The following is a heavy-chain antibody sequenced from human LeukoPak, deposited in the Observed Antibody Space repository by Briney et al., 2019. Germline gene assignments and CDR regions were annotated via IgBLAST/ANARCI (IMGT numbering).Heavy chain of an antibody. CDR3: ATNLITYGEQHVDY. CDR2: IIPIFGTA. CDR1: GGTFSSYA. V-gene: IGHV1-69*05. J-gene: IGHJ4*02. Sequence: SVKVSCTASGGTFSSYAISWVRQAPGQGLEWMGGIIPIFGTANYAQKFQGRVTITTDESTSTAYLELSSLRSEDTAVYYCATNLITYGEQHVDYWGQGTLVTVSS. D-gene: IGHD4-17*01.